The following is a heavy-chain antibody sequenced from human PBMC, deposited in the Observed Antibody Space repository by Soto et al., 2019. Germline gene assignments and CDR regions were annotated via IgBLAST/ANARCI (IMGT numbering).Heavy chain of an antibody. V-gene: IGHV4-4*02. CDR3: ARVRYDILTGYPTIDY. J-gene: IGHJ4*02. D-gene: IGHD3-9*01. Sequence: ESLSRDGSVSGGSISISNWWSWVRQAPGKGLEWIVEIYHSGSTNYNPSLKSRVTISVDKSKNQFSLKLSSVTAADTAVYYCARVRYDILTGYPTIDYWGQGTLVTVSS. CDR2: IYHSGST. CDR1: GGSISISNW.